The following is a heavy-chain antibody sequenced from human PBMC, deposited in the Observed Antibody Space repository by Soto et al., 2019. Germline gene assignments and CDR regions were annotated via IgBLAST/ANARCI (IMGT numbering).Heavy chain of an antibody. CDR2: IIPILGIA. CDR1: GGTFSSYT. J-gene: IGHJ4*02. Sequence: VKVSCKASGGTFSSYTISWVRQAPGQGLEWMGRIIPILGIANYAQKFQGRVTITADKSTSTAYMELSSLRSEDTAVYYCASHLPSSSTSSWFPGYWGQGTLVTVSS. V-gene: IGHV1-69*02. D-gene: IGHD2-2*01. CDR3: ASHLPSSSTSSWFPGY.